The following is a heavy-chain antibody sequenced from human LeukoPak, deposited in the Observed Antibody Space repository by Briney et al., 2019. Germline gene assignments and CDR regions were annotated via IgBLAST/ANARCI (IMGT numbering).Heavy chain of an antibody. CDR1: GFTFSSYS. J-gene: IGHJ6*03. CDR3: ARGEFGDYYYFYMDV. CDR2: ISSSSSYI. D-gene: IGHD2/OR15-2a*01. V-gene: IGHV3-21*01. Sequence: PGGSLRLSCAASGFTFSSYSMNWVRQAPGKGLEWVSSISSSSSYIYYADSVKGRFTISRDNAKNSLFLQMNSLRAEDTATYYCARGEFGDYYYFYMDVWGKGTTVTVSS.